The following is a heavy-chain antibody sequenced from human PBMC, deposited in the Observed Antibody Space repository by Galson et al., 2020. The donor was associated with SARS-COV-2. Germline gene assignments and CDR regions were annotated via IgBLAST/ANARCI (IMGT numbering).Heavy chain of an antibody. CDR1: GYSFTSYW. J-gene: IGHJ4*02. D-gene: IGHD3-22*01. CDR2: IYPGDPNT. CDR3: ARHRYYYDSSGSTTLPLIDY. V-gene: IGHV5-51*01. Sequence: GETLKISCQGSGYSFTSYWIGWVRQMPGKGLEWMGIIYPGDPNTRYSPSFQGQVTISADKSISPAYLQWSSLKASDTAMYYCARHRYYYDSSGSTTLPLIDYWGQGTLVTVSS.